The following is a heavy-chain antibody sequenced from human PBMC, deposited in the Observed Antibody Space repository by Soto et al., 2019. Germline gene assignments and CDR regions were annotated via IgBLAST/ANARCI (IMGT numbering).Heavy chain of an antibody. CDR1: GDSTSNYY. CDR2: ISYSENT. V-gene: IGHV4-59*01. D-gene: IGHD2-15*01. Sequence: SETLSLTCIISGDSTSNYYWSWIRQSPGKGLEWIGYISYSENTNYNPSLKSRVTISVDTSKDQPSLKETSVTAADTAMYYCACLRGKRGSPIDYWGQGTQVTVSS. J-gene: IGHJ4*02. CDR3: ACLRGKRGSPIDY.